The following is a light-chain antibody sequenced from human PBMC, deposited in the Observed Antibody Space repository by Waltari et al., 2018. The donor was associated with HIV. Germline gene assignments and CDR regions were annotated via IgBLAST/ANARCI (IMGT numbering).Light chain of an antibody. V-gene: IGLV2-14*03. CDR3: SSYTSSNTLV. CDR1: SSDVGGYAY. J-gene: IGLJ3*02. Sequence: QSALTQPASVSGSPGQSITISCTGTSSDVGGYAYVSWYQQHTGKAPKLIIYEVSYRPSGSSHRFSASKSGNTASLTISGLQAEDEADYYCSSYTSSNTLVFGGGTKLTVL. CDR2: EVS.